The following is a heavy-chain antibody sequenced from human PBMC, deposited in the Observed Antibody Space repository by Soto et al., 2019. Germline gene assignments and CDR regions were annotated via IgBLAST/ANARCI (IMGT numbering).Heavy chain of an antibody. CDR1: GFTFSSYA. D-gene: IGHD5-12*01. CDR3: ARDYYRFNSGXGFSMDV. Sequence: SLRLSCAASGFTFSSYAMHWVRQAPGKGLEWVAVISYDGSNKYYADSVKGRFTISRDNSKNTLYLQMNSLRAEDTAVYYCARDYYRFNSGXGFSMDVWGQGT. J-gene: IGHJ6*02. CDR2: ISYDGSNK. V-gene: IGHV3-30-3*01.